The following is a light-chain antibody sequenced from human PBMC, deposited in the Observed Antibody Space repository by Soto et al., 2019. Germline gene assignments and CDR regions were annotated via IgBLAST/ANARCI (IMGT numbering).Light chain of an antibody. CDR3: HQSSAWPLFT. J-gene: IGKJ5*01. V-gene: IGKV3-15*01. CDR1: QNVSC. Sequence: EIVMTQSPATLSVSPGERVTLSCRASQNVSCLASYQHKPGQPPRPLIYGASTRATGIPAAFSGSGSRTDFTLTNSSMESQDSALYFCHQSSAWPLFTFDQGTRLYIK. CDR2: GAS.